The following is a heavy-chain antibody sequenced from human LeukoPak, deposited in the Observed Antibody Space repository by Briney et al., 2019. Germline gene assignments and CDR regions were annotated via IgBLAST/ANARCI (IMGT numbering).Heavy chain of an antibody. V-gene: IGHV3-21*01. CDR2: ISSSSSYI. CDR3: ARDLGPHYSSSSETFDY. CDR1: GFTFSSYS. Sequence: KSGGSLRLSCAASGFTFSSYSMNWVRQAPGKGLEWVSSISSSSSYIYYADSVKGRFTISRDNAKNSLYLQMNSLRAEVTAVYYCARDLGPHYSSSSETFDYWGQGTLVTVSS. D-gene: IGHD6-6*01. J-gene: IGHJ4*02.